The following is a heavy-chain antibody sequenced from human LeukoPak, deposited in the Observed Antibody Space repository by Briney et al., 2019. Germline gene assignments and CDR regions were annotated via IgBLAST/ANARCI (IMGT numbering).Heavy chain of an antibody. J-gene: IGHJ4*02. D-gene: IGHD5-12*01. V-gene: IGHV4-39*07. CDR3: ARALRGSGYDDLLTFDY. Sequence: PSETLSLTCTVSGGSISSSSYYWGWIRQPPGKGLEWIWSIYYSGSTYYNPSLKSRVTISVDTSKNQFSLKLSSVTAADTAVYYCARALRGSGYDDLLTFDYWGQGTLVTVSS. CDR1: GGSISSSSYY. CDR2: IYYSGST.